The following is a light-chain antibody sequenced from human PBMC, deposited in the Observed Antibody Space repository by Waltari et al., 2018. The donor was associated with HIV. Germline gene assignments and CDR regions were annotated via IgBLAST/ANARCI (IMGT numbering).Light chain of an antibody. CDR3: QQYYSFLWT. Sequence: VIWMSQSLSLLSASAEYRDTLSCPMSDGIRSCVAWYQQKPGKAPELLIYAASALQSGVPSRFSGSGSGTDFTLTISGLQSEDFATYYCQQYYSFLWTFGQGTKVESK. J-gene: IGKJ1*01. CDR1: DGIRSC. CDR2: AAS. V-gene: IGKV1D-8*01.